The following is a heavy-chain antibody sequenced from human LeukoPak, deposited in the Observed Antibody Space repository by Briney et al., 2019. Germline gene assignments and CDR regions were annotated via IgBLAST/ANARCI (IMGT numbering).Heavy chain of an antibody. Sequence: SETLSLTCTVSGGSLSSSSYYWGWLRQPPGRGLEWIGSIYYSGSIYYNPSLKSRVTISVDSSKNQFSLKLSSVTAADTAVYYCARRALYYDSSGYYVVNWFDPWGQGTLVTVSS. CDR1: GGSLSSSSYY. CDR2: IYYSGSI. V-gene: IGHV4-39*01. D-gene: IGHD3-22*01. J-gene: IGHJ5*02. CDR3: ARRALYYDSSGYYVVNWFDP.